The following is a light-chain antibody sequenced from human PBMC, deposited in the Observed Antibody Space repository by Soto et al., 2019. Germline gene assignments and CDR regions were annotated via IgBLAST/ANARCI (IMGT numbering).Light chain of an antibody. CDR2: GAS. CDR1: QSVSSSY. V-gene: IGKV3-20*01. J-gene: IGKJ1*01. Sequence: EIVLPQSPGTLSLSPGEGATLSCRASQSVSSSYLAWYQQKPGQAPRLLIYGASSRATGIPDRFSGSGSGTDFTLTISRLEPEDFAVYYCQQYGSSPPKTFGQGTKVDSK. CDR3: QQYGSSPPKT.